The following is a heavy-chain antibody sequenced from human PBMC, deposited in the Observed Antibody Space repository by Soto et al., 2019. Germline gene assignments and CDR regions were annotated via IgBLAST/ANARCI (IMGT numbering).Heavy chain of an antibody. D-gene: IGHD3-16*01. CDR2: INHSGST. CDR3: ARDLGEAAPYYYGMDV. V-gene: IGHV4-34*01. J-gene: IGHJ6*02. CDR1: GGSFSGYY. Sequence: NPSETLSLTCAVYGGSFSGYYWSWIRQPPGKGLEWIGEINHSGSTNYNPSLKSRVTISVDTSKNQFSLKLSSVTAADTAVYYCARDLGEAAPYYYGMDVWGQGTTVTVSS.